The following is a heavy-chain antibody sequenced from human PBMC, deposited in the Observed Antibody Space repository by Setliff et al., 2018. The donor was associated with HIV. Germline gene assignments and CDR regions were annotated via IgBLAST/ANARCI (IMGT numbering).Heavy chain of an antibody. CDR3: ARDLNSGDYPHWFDP. CDR1: GYTFTRNA. V-gene: IGHV1-3*04. D-gene: IGHD4-17*01. J-gene: IGHJ5*02. CDR2: INTVNGNT. Sequence: PAASVKVSCKASGYTFTRNAMHWVRQAPGQRLEWMGWINTVNGNTKYSQKFQGRVTITRDTSASTVYMELSSLRSGDAAVYYCARDLNSGDYPHWFDPWGQGTLVTVSS.